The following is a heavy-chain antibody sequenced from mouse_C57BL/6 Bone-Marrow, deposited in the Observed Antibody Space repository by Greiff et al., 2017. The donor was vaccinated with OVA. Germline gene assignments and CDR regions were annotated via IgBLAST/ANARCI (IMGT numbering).Heavy chain of an antibody. CDR3: ARHDYGKMAY. CDR1: GFTFSSYG. Sequence: EVQVVESGGDLVKPGGSLKLSCAASGFTFSSYGMSWVRQTPDKRLEWVATISSGGSYTYYPDSVKGRFTISRDNAKNTLYLQMSSLKSEDTAMYYCARHDYGKMAYWGQGTLVTVSA. V-gene: IGHV5-6*01. J-gene: IGHJ3*01. CDR2: ISSGGSYT. D-gene: IGHD2-1*01.